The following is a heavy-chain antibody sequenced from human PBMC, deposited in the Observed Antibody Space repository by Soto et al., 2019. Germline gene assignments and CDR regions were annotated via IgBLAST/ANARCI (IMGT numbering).Heavy chain of an antibody. D-gene: IGHD6-6*01. V-gene: IGHV1-18*01. CDR3: AKATGSSFDN. J-gene: IGHJ4*02. Sequence: ASVKVSCKASGYTFTSYGISWVRQAPGQGLEWMGWISAYNGNTNYAQKLQDRLILTTDTSTSTAYMELRSLRSDDTAMYYCAKATGSSFDNWGQGTLVTVSS. CDR2: ISAYNGNT. CDR1: GYTFTSYG.